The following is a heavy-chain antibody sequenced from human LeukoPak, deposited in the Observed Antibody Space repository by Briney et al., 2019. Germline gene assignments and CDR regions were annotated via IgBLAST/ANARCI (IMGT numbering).Heavy chain of an antibody. CDR3: ARVPYSSSWFFDY. CDR1: GGSISSYY. V-gene: IGHV4-59*01. D-gene: IGHD6-13*01. Sequence: SETLSLTCTVSGGSISSYYWSWIRQPPGKGLEWIGYIYYSGTTNYNPSLKSRVSMSVDTSKNQFSLKLSSVTAADTAVYYCARVPYSSSWFFDYWGQGTLVTVSS. CDR2: IYYSGTT. J-gene: IGHJ4*02.